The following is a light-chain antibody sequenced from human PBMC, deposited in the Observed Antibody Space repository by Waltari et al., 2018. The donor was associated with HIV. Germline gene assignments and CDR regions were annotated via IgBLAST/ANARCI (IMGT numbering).Light chain of an antibody. CDR1: QSVSSSY. V-gene: IGKV3-20*01. J-gene: IGKJ2*03. CDR3: QQYGNSPDS. CDR2: GAS. Sequence: EMVLTQSPGTLSLSPGGRGTLSCRASQSVSSSYLAWYQQTPGQAPRLLIYGASSRATGIPDRFSGSGSGTDFTLTSSRLEPEDFAVYYCQQYGNSPDSFGQGTKLEIK.